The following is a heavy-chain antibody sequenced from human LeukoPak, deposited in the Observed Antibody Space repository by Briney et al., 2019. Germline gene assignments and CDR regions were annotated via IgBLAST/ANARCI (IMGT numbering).Heavy chain of an antibody. Sequence: GGSLRLSCAASGFTFSSYEMNWVRQAPGKGLEWVSYISSSGSTIYYADSVKGRFTISRDNAKNSLCLQMNSLRAEDTAVYYCAREGSGSIYNWFDPWGQGTLVTVSS. CDR2: ISSSGSTI. CDR3: AREGSGSIYNWFDP. D-gene: IGHD3-10*01. J-gene: IGHJ5*02. CDR1: GFTFSSYE. V-gene: IGHV3-48*03.